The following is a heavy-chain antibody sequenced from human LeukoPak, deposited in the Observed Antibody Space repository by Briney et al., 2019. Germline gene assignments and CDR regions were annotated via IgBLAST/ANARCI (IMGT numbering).Heavy chain of an antibody. CDR3: ARDSAVTIFFSPLMDV. Sequence: GGSLRLSCAASGFSFSGYTINWVRQAPGKGLEWVAVISNDGGDKYYADSVRGRFTISRDNSKNTLSLQMNSLRTEDTAVYYCARDSAVTIFFSPLMDVWGQGTTVTVSS. J-gene: IGHJ6*02. CDR1: GFSFSGYT. V-gene: IGHV3-30-3*01. D-gene: IGHD3-9*01. CDR2: ISNDGGDK.